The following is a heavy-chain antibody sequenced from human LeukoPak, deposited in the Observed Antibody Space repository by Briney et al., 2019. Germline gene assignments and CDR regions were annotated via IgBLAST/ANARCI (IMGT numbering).Heavy chain of an antibody. V-gene: IGHV4-39*01. D-gene: IGHD3-9*01. J-gene: IGHJ4*02. CDR1: GGSISSSSSY. CDR3: ARGSRPVYNLLTGKRYFDY. CDR2: IYYSGSS. Sequence: SETLSLTCSVSGGSISSSSSYWGWIRQPPGKGLEWIGSIYYSGSSFDNPALKSRVTISVDTSKNQFSLKLSSVTAADTAVYYCARGSRPVYNLLTGKRYFDYWGQGTLLTVSS.